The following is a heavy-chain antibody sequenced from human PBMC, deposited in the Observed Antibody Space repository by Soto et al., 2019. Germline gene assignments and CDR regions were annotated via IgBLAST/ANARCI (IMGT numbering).Heavy chain of an antibody. CDR2: ISYDGSNK. V-gene: IGHV3-30*18. J-gene: IGHJ4*02. D-gene: IGHD2-21*01. Sequence: WVRQAPGKRLEWVAVISYDGSNKYYADSVKGRFTISRDNSKNTLYLQMNSLRAEDTAVYYCGKDQLLKGFDFWGQGTLVIVSS. CDR3: GKDQLLKGFDF.